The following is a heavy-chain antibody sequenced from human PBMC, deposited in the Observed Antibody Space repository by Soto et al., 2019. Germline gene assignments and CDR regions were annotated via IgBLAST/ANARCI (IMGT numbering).Heavy chain of an antibody. D-gene: IGHD6-19*01. CDR3: AREWQWLVPDYYYGMDV. CDR1: GYTFTSYY. J-gene: IGHJ6*02. CDR2: INPSGGST. V-gene: IGHV1-46*01. Sequence: ASVKVSCKASGYTFTSYYMHWVRQAPGQGLEWMGIINPSGGSTSYAQKFQGRVTMTRDTSTSTVYMELSSLRSEDTAVYYCAREWQWLVPDYYYGMDVWGQGTTVTVS.